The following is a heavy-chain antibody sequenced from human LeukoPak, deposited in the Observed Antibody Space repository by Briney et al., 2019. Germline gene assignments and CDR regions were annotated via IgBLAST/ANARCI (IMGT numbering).Heavy chain of an antibody. CDR1: GFTFSSYS. CDR2: ISSSSSYI. V-gene: IGHV3-21*01. Sequence: GGSLRLSCAASGFTFSSYSMNWVRQAPGKGLEWLSSISSSSSYIYYADSVKGRFTISRDNAKNSLYLQMNSLRAEDTAVYYCARAKDGDYPIYDYWGQGTLVTVSS. CDR3: ARAKDGDYPIYDY. D-gene: IGHD4-17*01. J-gene: IGHJ4*02.